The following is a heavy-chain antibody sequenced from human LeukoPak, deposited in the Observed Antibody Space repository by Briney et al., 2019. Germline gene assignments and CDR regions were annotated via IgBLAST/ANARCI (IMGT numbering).Heavy chain of an antibody. Sequence: ASVKVSCKVSGHTLTDLSTHWVRQAPGGGLEWMGGLDPENGETIYAQKFQGRVTMTEDTSTDTAYMELSSMRSEDTAVYYCATGGIYSLLDYWGQGTLVTVSS. CDR1: GHTLTDLS. V-gene: IGHV1-24*01. CDR3: ATGGIYSLLDY. CDR2: LDPENGET. D-gene: IGHD1-26*01. J-gene: IGHJ4*02.